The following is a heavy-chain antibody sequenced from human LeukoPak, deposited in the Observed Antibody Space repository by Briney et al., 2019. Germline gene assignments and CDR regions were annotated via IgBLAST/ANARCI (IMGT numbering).Heavy chain of an antibody. D-gene: IGHD1-26*01. Sequence: GSLRLSCAASGFTFSSYAMSWVRQAPGKGLEWVSVIYSGGSTYYADSVKGRFTISRHNSKNTLYLQMNSLRAEDTAVYYCARDRADSGYYGMDVWGQGTTVTVSS. CDR3: ARDRADSGYYGMDV. J-gene: IGHJ6*02. CDR2: IYSGGST. CDR1: GFTFSSYA. V-gene: IGHV3-53*04.